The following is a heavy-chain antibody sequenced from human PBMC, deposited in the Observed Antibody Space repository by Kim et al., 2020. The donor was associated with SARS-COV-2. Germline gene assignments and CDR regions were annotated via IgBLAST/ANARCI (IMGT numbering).Heavy chain of an antibody. D-gene: IGHD2-2*01. Sequence: GGSLRLSCAASGFTFSSYAMSWVRQAPGKGLEWVSAISGSGGSTYYADSVKGRFTISRDNSKNTLYLQMNSLRAEDTAVYYCAKTQLLRISYGMDVWGQGTTVTVSS. V-gene: IGHV3-23*01. CDR1: GFTFSSYA. J-gene: IGHJ6*02. CDR3: AKTQLLRISYGMDV. CDR2: ISGSGGST.